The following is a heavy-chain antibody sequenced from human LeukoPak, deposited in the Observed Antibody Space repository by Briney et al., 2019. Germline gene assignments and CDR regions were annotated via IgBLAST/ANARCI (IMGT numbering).Heavy chain of an antibody. Sequence: SETLSLTCAVYGGSFSGYYWSWIRQPPGKGLEWIGEINHSGSTNYNPSLKSRVTISVDTSKNQFSLKLSFVTAADTAVYYCAREPAVADYGMDVWGQGTTVTVSS. CDR2: INHSGST. D-gene: IGHD6-19*01. V-gene: IGHV4-34*01. CDR1: GGSFSGYY. CDR3: AREPAVADYGMDV. J-gene: IGHJ6*02.